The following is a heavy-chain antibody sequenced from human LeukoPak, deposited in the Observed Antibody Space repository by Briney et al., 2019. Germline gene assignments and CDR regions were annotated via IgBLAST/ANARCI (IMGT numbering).Heavy chain of an antibody. D-gene: IGHD3-10*01. J-gene: IGHJ3*02. V-gene: IGHV1-69*04. CDR1: GGTFSSYA. CDR2: VIPILGIA. CDR3: ARIPMVRGVLNDAFDI. Sequence: SVKVSCKASGGTFSSYAISWVRQAPGQGLEWMGRVIPILGIANYAQKFQGRVTITADKSTSTAYMELSSLRSEDTAVYYCARIPMVRGVLNDAFDIWGQGTMVTVSS.